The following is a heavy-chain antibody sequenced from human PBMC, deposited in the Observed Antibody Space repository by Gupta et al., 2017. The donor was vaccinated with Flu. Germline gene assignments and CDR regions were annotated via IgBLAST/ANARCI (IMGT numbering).Heavy chain of an antibody. J-gene: IGHJ5*02. CDR2: IHPTSGGT. V-gene: IGHV1-2*02. CDR3: ARGPTYTTGWSDVWLDP. CDR1: GYTFMFTDFF. D-gene: IGHD6-19*01. Sequence: QMQLMQSGAEVKKPGASVKVSCQTSGYTFMFTDFFIHWVRRAPGQGLEWMGSIHPTSGGTNYARKFLGKVTMTRDTSINTAYMEVSGLRFDDTAVYYCARGPTYTTGWSDVWLDPWGQGTLVTVSS.